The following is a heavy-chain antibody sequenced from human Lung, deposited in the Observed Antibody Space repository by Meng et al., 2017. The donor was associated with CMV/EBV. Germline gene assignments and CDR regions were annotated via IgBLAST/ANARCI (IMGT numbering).Heavy chain of an antibody. J-gene: IGHJ6*02. CDR1: GGTFSKDV. V-gene: IGHV1-69*10. D-gene: IGHD2-2*01. Sequence: SVXVSXXASGGTFSKDVISWVRQAPGQGLEWMGWIILIPGRPKHAQKFQDRVTITADRSTSTAFMELTSLASEDTAVYYCARSRGLSSTPSRPPTYGMDVWGQGXTVTVSS. CDR2: IILIPGRP. CDR3: ARSRGLSSTPSRPPTYGMDV.